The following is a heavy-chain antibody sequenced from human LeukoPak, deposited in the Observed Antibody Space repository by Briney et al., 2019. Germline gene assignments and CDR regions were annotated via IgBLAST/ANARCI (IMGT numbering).Heavy chain of an antibody. V-gene: IGHV3-21*01. CDR1: GFTFSSYS. CDR3: ARDRGGGSNYDFWSGYRETETTLPDYFDN. CDR2: ISSSSSYI. Sequence: GGSLRLSCAASGFTFSSYSMNWVRQAPGKGLEWVSSISSSSSYIYYADSVKGRFTISRDNAKNSLYLQMNSLRAEDTAVYYCARDRGGGSNYDFWSGYRETETTLPDYFDNWGQGTLVTVSS. D-gene: IGHD3-3*01. J-gene: IGHJ4*02.